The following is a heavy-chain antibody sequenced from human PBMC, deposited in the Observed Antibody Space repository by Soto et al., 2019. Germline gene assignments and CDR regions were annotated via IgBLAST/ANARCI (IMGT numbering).Heavy chain of an antibody. V-gene: IGHV3-21*01. Sequence: EVQLVESGGGLVKPGGSLRFSCAASGITFSSYSMNWVHQAPGKGLEWVSSISSSSSNIHYADSVRGRFTISRDNAKNSLYLQMNSLRAEDTAVYYCAREGNRIIDYWGQGTLVSVSS. CDR1: GITFSSYS. D-gene: IGHD1-20*01. CDR2: ISSSSSNI. J-gene: IGHJ4*02. CDR3: AREGNRIIDY.